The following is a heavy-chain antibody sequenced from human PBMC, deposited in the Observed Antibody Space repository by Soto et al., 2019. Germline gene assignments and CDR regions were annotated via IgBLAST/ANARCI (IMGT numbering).Heavy chain of an antibody. J-gene: IGHJ4*02. CDR3: ARGPPLYGDYSRNYFDY. V-gene: IGHV3-11*01. Sequence: QVQLVESGGGLVRPGGSRRLSGAASGFTFSDYYRSWIRQAPGKGLEWVSYISGPGGVIYYTDSVQGRFTISRDNARSSLYLQMNSLRAEDTAVYYCARGPPLYGDYSRNYFDYWGQGSLVTVSS. CDR2: ISGPGGVI. D-gene: IGHD4-17*01. CDR1: GFTFSDYY.